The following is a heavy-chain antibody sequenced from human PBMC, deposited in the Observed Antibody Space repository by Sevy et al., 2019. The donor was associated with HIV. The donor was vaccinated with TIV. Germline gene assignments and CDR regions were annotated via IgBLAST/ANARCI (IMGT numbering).Heavy chain of an antibody. CDR2: ISSSSSTI. CDR1: GFTFSSYS. Sequence: EGSLRLSCAASGFTFSSYSMNWVRQAPGKELEWVSYISSSSSTIYYADSVKGRFTISRDNAKNSLYLQMNSLRDEDTDVYYCARDRGGHGWYGYSYGMDIWGQGTTVTVSS. V-gene: IGHV3-48*02. CDR3: ARDRGGHGWYGYSYGMDI. D-gene: IGHD6-19*01. J-gene: IGHJ6*02.